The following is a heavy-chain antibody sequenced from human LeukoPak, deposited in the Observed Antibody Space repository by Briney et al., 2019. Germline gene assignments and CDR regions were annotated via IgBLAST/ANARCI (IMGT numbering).Heavy chain of an antibody. J-gene: IGHJ3*02. Sequence: GASVKVSCKASGGTFSSYAISWVRQAPGQGLEWMGGIIPIFGTANYAQKFQGRVTITADESTSTAYMELSSLRSEDTAVYYCARDQVGVVADDAFDIWGQGTVVTVSS. CDR1: GGTFSSYA. V-gene: IGHV1-69*13. CDR2: IIPIFGTA. CDR3: ARDQVGVVADDAFDI. D-gene: IGHD2-15*01.